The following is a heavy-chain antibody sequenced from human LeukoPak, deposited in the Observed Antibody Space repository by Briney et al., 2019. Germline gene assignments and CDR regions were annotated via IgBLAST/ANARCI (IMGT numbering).Heavy chain of an antibody. CDR2: ISSSGSTI. J-gene: IGHJ5*02. Sequence: GGSLRLSCAASGFTFSSYEMNWVRQAPGKGLEWVSYISSSGSTICYADSVKGRFTISRDNAKNSLYLQMNSLRAEDTAVYYCARDYELIDPWGQGTLVTVSS. CDR1: GFTFSSYE. D-gene: IGHD3-3*01. CDR3: ARDYELIDP. V-gene: IGHV3-48*03.